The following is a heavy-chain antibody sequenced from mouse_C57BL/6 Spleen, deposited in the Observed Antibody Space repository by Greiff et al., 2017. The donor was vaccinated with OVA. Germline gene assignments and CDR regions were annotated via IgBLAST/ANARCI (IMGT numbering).Heavy chain of an antibody. J-gene: IGHJ2*01. D-gene: IGHD2-4*01. CDR3: ARYDYDGPYYFDY. CDR1: GYTFTDYY. CDR2: INPYNGGT. Sequence: EVQLQQSGPVLVKPGASVKMSCKASGYTFTDYYMNWVKQSHGKSLEWIGVINPYNGGTSYNQKFKGKATLTVDKSSSTAYMELNSLTSEDSAVYYCARYDYDGPYYFDYWGQGTTLTVSS. V-gene: IGHV1-19*01.